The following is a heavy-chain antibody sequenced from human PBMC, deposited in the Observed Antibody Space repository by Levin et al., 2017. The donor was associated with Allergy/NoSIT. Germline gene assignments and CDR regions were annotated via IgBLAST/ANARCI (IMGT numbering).Heavy chain of an antibody. V-gene: IGHV1-3*04. CDR1: GYTFTRYA. CDR3: ARGGRETYSDILTGYHVFFDY. J-gene: IGHJ4*02. CDR2: INIGNGNT. D-gene: IGHD3-9*01. Sequence: ASVKVSCKASGYTFTRYAIHWVRQAPGQKLEWMSWINIGNGNTKYSQKFQGRVTMTRDTSASTAYMDLGSLRSGDTAMYYCARGGRETYSDILTGYHVFFDYWGQGTLVTVSS.